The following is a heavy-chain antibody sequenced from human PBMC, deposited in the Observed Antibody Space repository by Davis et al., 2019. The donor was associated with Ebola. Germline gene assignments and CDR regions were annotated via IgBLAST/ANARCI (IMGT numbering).Heavy chain of an antibody. CDR1: GFTFSSYG. D-gene: IGHD3-3*01. CDR3: AKSRYDFWSGYRYWYFDL. CDR2: IRYDGSNK. Sequence: GESLKISCAASGFTFSSYGMHWVRQAPGKGLEWVAFIRYDGSNKYYADSVKGRFTISRDNSKNTLYLQMNSLRAEDTAVYYCAKSRYDFWSGYRYWYFDLWGRGTLVTVSS. V-gene: IGHV3-30*02. J-gene: IGHJ2*01.